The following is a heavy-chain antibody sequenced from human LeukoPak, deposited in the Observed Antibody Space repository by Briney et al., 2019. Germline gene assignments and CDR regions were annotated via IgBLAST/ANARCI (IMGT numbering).Heavy chain of an antibody. Sequence: PGGSLRLPCSVSGFIFSSSFMHWVRQAPGKGLEYVSSISGNGGGTYYPDSVKGRFTISRDNSKNPLYLQMNSVRPEDTAVYYCVKDRYVDYWGQGTLVTVSS. D-gene: IGHD3-16*01. CDR2: ISGNGGGT. V-gene: IGHV3-64D*09. J-gene: IGHJ4*02. CDR3: VKDRYVDY. CDR1: GFIFSSSF.